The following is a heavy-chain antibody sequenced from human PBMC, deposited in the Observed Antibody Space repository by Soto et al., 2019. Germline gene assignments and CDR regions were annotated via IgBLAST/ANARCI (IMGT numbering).Heavy chain of an antibody. Sequence: ASVKVSCKASGYTFTGYYMHWVRQAPGQGLEWMGWINPNSGGTNYAQKFQGWVAMTRDTSISTAYMELSRLRSDDTAVYYCARDDNESWEVTIPRHYYYGMDVWGQGTTVTVS. CDR3: ARDDNESWEVTIPRHYYYGMDV. D-gene: IGHD1-26*01. J-gene: IGHJ6*02. V-gene: IGHV1-2*04. CDR2: INPNSGGT. CDR1: GYTFTGYY.